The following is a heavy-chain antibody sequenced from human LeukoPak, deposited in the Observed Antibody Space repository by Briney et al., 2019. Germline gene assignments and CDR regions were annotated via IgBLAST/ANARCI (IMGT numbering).Heavy chain of an antibody. Sequence: ESGPTLVKPTQTLTLTCTFSGFSLTTVGVAVGWIRQPPGKALEWLALIYWDDDRRYSPSLKSRLTITKDTSKNQVVLTMTNMDPVDTATYYCAHSGFSYSSSVWFDPWGQGSLVTVSS. CDR1: GFSLTTVGVA. CDR2: IYWDDDR. V-gene: IGHV2-5*02. CDR3: AHSGFSYSSSVWFDP. J-gene: IGHJ5*02. D-gene: IGHD6-13*01.